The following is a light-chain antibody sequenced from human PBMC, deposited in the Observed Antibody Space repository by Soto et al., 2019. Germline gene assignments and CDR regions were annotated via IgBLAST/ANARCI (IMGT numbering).Light chain of an antibody. V-gene: IGKV3D-7*01. J-gene: IGKJ3*01. CDR1: QSVSSSY. Sequence: PGERVTLSCRASQSVSSSYLTWYQQKPGQAPRLLIYGASTRATGIPVRFSGSGSGKDFTLTISSLQPEDFAVYYCQQDYNLPPSTFGPGTKVDIK. CDR2: GAS. CDR3: QQDYNLPPST.